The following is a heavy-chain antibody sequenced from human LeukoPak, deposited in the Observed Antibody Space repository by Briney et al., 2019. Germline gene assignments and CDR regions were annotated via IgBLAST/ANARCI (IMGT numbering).Heavy chain of an antibody. CDR3: AREGSSGYSVYFDL. CDR1: GFTFSNYY. J-gene: IGHJ2*01. D-gene: IGHD3-22*01. CDR2: ISSSSSYT. V-gene: IGHV3-11*05. Sequence: PGVSLRLSCAASGFTFSNYYMSWIRQAPGKRLEWVSYISSSSSYTNYADSVKGRFTISRDNAKNSLYLQMNSLRAEDTAVYYCAREGSSGYSVYFDLWGRGTLVTVSS.